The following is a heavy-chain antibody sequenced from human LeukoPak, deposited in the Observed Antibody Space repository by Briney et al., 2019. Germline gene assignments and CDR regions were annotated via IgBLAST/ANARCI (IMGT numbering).Heavy chain of an antibody. CDR3: AKYYDFWSGSHFDY. V-gene: IGHV3-30*02. Sequence: GGSLRLSCAASGFTFSSYGMHWVRQAPGKGLEWVAFVRYDGSNKYYADSVKGRFTISRDNSKNTLYLQMNSLRAENTAVYYCAKYYDFWSGSHFDYWGQGTLVTVSS. J-gene: IGHJ4*02. D-gene: IGHD3-3*01. CDR1: GFTFSSYG. CDR2: VRYDGSNK.